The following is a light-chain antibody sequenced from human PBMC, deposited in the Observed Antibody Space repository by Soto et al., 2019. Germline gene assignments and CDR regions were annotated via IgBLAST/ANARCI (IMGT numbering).Light chain of an antibody. CDR3: QQPQG. CDR1: QSVSSY. V-gene: IGKV3-11*01. CDR2: DAS. Sequence: EIVLTQSPATLSLSPGERATLSCRASQSVSSYLAWYQQKPGQAPRLLIYDASNRATGIPARFSGSGSGTDFTLTISSLEPEDFAVYYCQQPQGFGPGTKVDIK. J-gene: IGKJ3*01.